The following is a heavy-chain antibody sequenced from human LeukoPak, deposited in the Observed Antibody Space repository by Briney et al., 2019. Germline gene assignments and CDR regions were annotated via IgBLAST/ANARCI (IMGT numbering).Heavy chain of an antibody. Sequence: ASVKVSLKASGYMFTSYGISWVRQAPGQGLEWMGWISAYNGNTNYAQKLQGRVTMTTDTSTSTAYMELRSLRSDDTAVYYCARDRSTEQWLVHNWFDPWGQGTLVTVSS. CDR3: ARDRSTEQWLVHNWFDP. V-gene: IGHV1-18*01. CDR1: GYMFTSYG. CDR2: ISAYNGNT. J-gene: IGHJ5*02. D-gene: IGHD6-19*01.